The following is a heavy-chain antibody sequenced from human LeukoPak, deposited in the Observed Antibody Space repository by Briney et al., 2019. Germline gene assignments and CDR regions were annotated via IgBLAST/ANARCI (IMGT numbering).Heavy chain of an antibody. CDR2: IIPIFGTA. J-gene: IGHJ4*02. Sequence: ASVKVSCKASGYTFTSYAMNWVRQAPGQGLEWMGGIIPIFGTANYAQKFQGRVTITTDESTSTAYMELSSLRSEDTAVYYCAREKMSVLEYSSSSEGGIDYWGQGTLVTVSS. CDR1: GYTFTSYA. CDR3: AREKMSVLEYSSSSEGGIDY. V-gene: IGHV1-69*05. D-gene: IGHD6-6*01.